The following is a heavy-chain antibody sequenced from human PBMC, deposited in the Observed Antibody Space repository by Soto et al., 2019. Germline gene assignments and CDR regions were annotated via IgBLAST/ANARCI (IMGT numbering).Heavy chain of an antibody. CDR3: ARSRGYSYAGYYYYYGMDV. CDR2: ISYDGSNK. V-gene: IGHV3-30-3*01. CDR1: GFTFSSYA. D-gene: IGHD5-18*01. Sequence: GGSLRLSCAASGFTFSSYAMHWVRQAPGKGLEWVAVISYDGSNKYYADSVKGRFTISRDNSKNTLYLQMNSLRAEDTAVYYCARSRGYSYAGYYYYYGMDVWGQGTSVTVSS. J-gene: IGHJ6*02.